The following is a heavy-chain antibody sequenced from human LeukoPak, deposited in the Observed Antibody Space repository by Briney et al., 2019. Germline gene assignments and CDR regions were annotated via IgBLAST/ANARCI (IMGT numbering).Heavy chain of an antibody. Sequence: ASVKVSCKASGYTFSGYYMHWVRQAPGQGLEWMGWINPNSGGTKYVQKFQGRVTMTRDTSISTAYMELSRLRSDDTAVYYWASGSLASYFDHWGQGTLVTVSS. J-gene: IGHJ4*02. CDR3: ASGSLASYFDH. D-gene: IGHD3-16*01. V-gene: IGHV1-2*02. CDR2: INPNSGGT. CDR1: GYTFSGYY.